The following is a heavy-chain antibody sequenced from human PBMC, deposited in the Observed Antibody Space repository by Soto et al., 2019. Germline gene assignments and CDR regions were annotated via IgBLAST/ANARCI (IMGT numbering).Heavy chain of an antibody. CDR3: ATDRRRVLRFLEWFDWFDP. CDR1: GYTLTELS. J-gene: IGHJ5*02. V-gene: IGHV1-24*01. D-gene: IGHD3-3*01. Sequence: ASVKVSCKVSGYTLTELSMHWVRQAPGKGLEWMGGFDPEDGETIYAQKFQGRVTMTEDTSTDTAYMELSSLRSEDTAVYYCATDRRRVLRFLEWFDWFDPWGQGNLVTVSS. CDR2: FDPEDGET.